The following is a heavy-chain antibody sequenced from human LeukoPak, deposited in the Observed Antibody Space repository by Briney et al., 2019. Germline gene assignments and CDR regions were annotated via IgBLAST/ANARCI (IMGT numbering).Heavy chain of an antibody. D-gene: IGHD5-18*01. V-gene: IGHV4-4*07. CDR2: IWSSGGKWSSGGT. J-gene: IGHJ6*03. Sequence: WGILTLTWTASGVSINSYDLAWIRQSAGNKLEWIGRIWSSGGKWSSGGTNKNPSLMSRITMSVDASQNQISLKLSSVTAADTAVYYCARDSPDGYTHEHSYYNIDVWGKGTTVTVSS. CDR1: GVSINSYD. CDR3: ARDSPDGYTHEHSYYNIDV.